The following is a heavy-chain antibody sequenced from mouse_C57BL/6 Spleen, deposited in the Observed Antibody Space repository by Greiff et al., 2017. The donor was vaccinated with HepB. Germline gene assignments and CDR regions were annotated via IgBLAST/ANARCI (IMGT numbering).Heavy chain of an antibody. CDR1: GYTFTSYW. CDR3: AKNWDAMDY. Sequence: QVQLQQPGTELVKPGASVKLSCKASGYTFTSYWMHWVKQRPGQGLEWIGVINPNYGTTSYNQKFKGKATLTVDQSSSTAYMQLNSLTSEDSAVYYCAKNWDAMDYWGQGTSVTVSS. CDR2: INPNYGTT. V-gene: IGHV1-53*01. J-gene: IGHJ4*01. D-gene: IGHD4-1*01.